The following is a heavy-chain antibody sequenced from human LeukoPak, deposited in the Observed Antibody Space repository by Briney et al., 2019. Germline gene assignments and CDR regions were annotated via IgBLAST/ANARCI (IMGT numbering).Heavy chain of an antibody. J-gene: IGHJ3*02. CDR2: IYYSGST. Sequence: PSETLSLTCTVSGGSISSYYWSWIRQPPGKGLEWNGYIYYSGSTNYNPSLKSRVTISVDTSKNQFSLKLSSVTAADTAVYYCAGMRRAAGIAVALGAFDIWGQGTMVTVSS. CDR3: AGMRRAAGIAVALGAFDI. D-gene: IGHD6-19*01. V-gene: IGHV4-59*01. CDR1: GGSISSYY.